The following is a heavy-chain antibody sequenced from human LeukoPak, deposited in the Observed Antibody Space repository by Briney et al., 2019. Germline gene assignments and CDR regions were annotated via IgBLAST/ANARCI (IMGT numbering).Heavy chain of an antibody. CDR3: ARASYCSGGSCYAEYFQH. CDR1: GYTFTGYY. D-gene: IGHD2-15*01. Sequence: ASVKVSCKASGYTFTGYYMHWVRQAPGQGLEWMGWINPNSGGTNYAQKFQGRVTMTRDTSISTAYMELSRLRSDDTAVYYCARASYCSGGSCYAEYFQHWGQGTLVTVSS. CDR2: INPNSGGT. V-gene: IGHV1-2*02. J-gene: IGHJ1*01.